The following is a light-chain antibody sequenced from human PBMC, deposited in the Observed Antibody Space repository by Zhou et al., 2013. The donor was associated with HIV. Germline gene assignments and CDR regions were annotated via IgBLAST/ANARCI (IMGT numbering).Light chain of an antibody. J-gene: IGKJ1*01. V-gene: IGKV3-20*01. CDR1: QSLGSSY. CDR3: QQYGRSPWT. Sequence: EIVLTQSPGTLSLSPGERATLSCRASQSLGSSYLAWYQHKPGQAPGLLIYGTSSRATGIPDRFSGSGSGTDFTLIISRLEPEDFAVYYCQQYGRSPWTFGQGTKVEIK. CDR2: GTS.